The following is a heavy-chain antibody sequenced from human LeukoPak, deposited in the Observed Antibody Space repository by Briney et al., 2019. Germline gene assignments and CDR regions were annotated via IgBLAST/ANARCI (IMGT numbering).Heavy chain of an antibody. CDR1: GFTFSNYL. CDR2: IGTTGNYI. Sequence: GGSLRLSCAASGFTFSNYLMTWVRQAPGKGLEWVSSIGTTGNYIYYSDSVKGRFTISRDNAKDPLFLQMNSLRTEDTGVYYCARDSYGWHDRWDYWGLGTQVIVSS. CDR3: ARDSYGWHDRWDY. V-gene: IGHV3-21*01. J-gene: IGHJ4*02. D-gene: IGHD3-16*01.